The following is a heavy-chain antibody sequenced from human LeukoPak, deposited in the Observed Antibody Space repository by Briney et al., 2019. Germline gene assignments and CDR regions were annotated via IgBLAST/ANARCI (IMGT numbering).Heavy chain of an antibody. D-gene: IGHD4-17*01. J-gene: IGHJ3*02. V-gene: IGHV3-7*01. CDR3: ARAYGDYVYYAFDI. Sequence: GGSLRLSCAASGFTFSSYWMNWVRQAPGKGLEWVANIKQDGSEKYYVDSVKGRFTISRDNAKNSLYLQMNSLRAEDTAVYYCARAYGDYVYYAFDIWGQGTMVTVSS. CDR2: IKQDGSEK. CDR1: GFTFSSYW.